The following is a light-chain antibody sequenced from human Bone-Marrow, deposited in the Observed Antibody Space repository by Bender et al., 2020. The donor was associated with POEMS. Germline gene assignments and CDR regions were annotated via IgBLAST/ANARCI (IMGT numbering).Light chain of an antibody. CDR3: CSYAGSDTGV. Sequence: QYALTQPASVSGSPGQSITISCTGTSNNVGNYNLVSWYQHHPGKAPKLIIYEVIKRPSGVSTRFSGSRSGNTASLTISGLLAEDEADYYCCSYAGSDTGVFGGGTKLTVL. CDR1: SNNVGNYNL. J-gene: IGLJ3*02. V-gene: IGLV2-23*02. CDR2: EVI.